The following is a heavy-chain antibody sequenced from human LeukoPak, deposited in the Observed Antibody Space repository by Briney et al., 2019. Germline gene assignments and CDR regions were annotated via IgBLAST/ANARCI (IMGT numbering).Heavy chain of an antibody. D-gene: IGHD6-19*01. CDR2: ISYDGSNK. V-gene: IGHV3-30*03. Sequence: GGSLRLSCAASGFTVSRNYMSWVRQAPGKGLEWVAVISYDGSNKYYADSVKGRFTISRDNSKNTLYLQMNSLRAEDTAVYYCARAQQWVDPYYYYMDVWGKGTTVTISS. CDR3: ARAQQWVDPYYYYMDV. CDR1: GFTVSRNY. J-gene: IGHJ6*03.